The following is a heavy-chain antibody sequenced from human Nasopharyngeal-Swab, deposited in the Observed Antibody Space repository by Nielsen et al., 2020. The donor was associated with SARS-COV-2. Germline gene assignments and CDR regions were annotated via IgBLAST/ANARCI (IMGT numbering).Heavy chain of an antibody. CDR3: AREQYPPYFDY. CDR1: GFTFSSYS. V-gene: IGHV3-48*04. J-gene: IGHJ4*02. CDR2: ISSSSSTI. Sequence: GESLKISCAASGFTFSSYSMNWVRQAPGKGLEWVSYISSSSSTIYYADSVKGRFTISRDNAKNSLYLQMNSLRAEDTAVYYCAREQYPPYFDYWGQGTLVTVSS. D-gene: IGHD4-11*01.